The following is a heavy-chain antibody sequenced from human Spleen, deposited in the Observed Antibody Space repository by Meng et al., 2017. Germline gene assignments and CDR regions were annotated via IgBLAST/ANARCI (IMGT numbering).Heavy chain of an antibody. CDR3: ARAATRANDY. J-gene: IGHJ4*02. Sequence: ASVKVSCKASGYTFTGYHIHWVRQAPGQGLEWMGWINPNSGGTKYAQKFQGRVTMTRDTSISTAYMELSRLRSDDTAVYYCARAATRANDYWGQGTLVTVSS. V-gene: IGHV1-2*02. CDR1: GYTFTGYH. CDR2: INPNSGGT.